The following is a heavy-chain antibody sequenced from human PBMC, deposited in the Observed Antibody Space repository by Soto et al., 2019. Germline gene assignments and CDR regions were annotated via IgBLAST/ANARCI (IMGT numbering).Heavy chain of an antibody. CDR3: ARYIELWFGELPITPRYGMDV. CDR1: GYTFTSYG. CDR2: ISAYNGNT. D-gene: IGHD3-10*01. Sequence: ASVKVSCKASGYTFTSYGISWVRQAPGQGLEWMGWISAYNGNTNYAQKLQGRVTMTTDTSTSTAYMGLRSLRSDDTAVYYCARYIELWFGELPITPRYGMDVWGQGTTVTVSS. J-gene: IGHJ6*02. V-gene: IGHV1-18*01.